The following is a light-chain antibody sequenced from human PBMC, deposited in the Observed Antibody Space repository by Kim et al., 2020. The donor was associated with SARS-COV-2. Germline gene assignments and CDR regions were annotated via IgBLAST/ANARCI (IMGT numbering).Light chain of an antibody. CDR3: QHIYTSPT. CDR1: QVIGSY. Sequence: SADVGDSATLTRRGRQVIGSYVAWYQQTPGKAPKLLIYHASTLQRGVPSRFSGSGSGTVFTPTISTLQPDDFATYYCQHIYTSPTFGPGTKVDIK. J-gene: IGKJ3*01. V-gene: IGKV1-9*01. CDR2: HAS.